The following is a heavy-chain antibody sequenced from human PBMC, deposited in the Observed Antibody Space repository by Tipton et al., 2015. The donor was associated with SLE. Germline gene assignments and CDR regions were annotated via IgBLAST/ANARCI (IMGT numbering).Heavy chain of an antibody. CDR1: GGSFRGYY. D-gene: IGHD4-23*01. CDR2: INHSGST. V-gene: IGHV4-34*01. J-gene: IGHJ3*02. CDR3: ARGGGTDAFDI. Sequence: LRLSCAVYGGSFRGYYWSWIRQPPGKGLEWIGEINHSGSTNYNPSLKSRVTISVDTSKNQFSLKLSFVTAADTAVYYCARGGGTDAFDIWGQGTMVTVSS.